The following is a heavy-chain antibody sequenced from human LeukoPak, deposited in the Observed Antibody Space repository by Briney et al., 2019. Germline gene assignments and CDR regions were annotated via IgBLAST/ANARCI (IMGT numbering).Heavy chain of an antibody. CDR2: ISSSSSYI. V-gene: IGHV3-21*01. J-gene: IGHJ4*02. D-gene: IGHD4-17*01. CDR1: GFTFSSYR. CDR3: ASTTNDYGDYVGGY. Sequence: GGSLRLSCAASGFTFSSYRMDWVRQAPGKGLEWVSSISSSSSYIYYADSVKGRFTISRDNAKNSLYLQMNSLRAEDTAVYYCASTTNDYGDYVGGYWGQGTLVTVSS.